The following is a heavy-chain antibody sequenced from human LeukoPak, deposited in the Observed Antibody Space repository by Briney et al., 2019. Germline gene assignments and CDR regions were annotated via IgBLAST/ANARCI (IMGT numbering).Heavy chain of an antibody. Sequence: SETLSLTCTVSGDTISRYYWSWIRQPAGKGLEWIGRIYNTGSTNYNPSLKSRLTMSVDTSKNQFSLRLRSVTAADTAVYYCARDRTYGAHYYYYYMDVWGKGTTVTISS. CDR2: IYNTGST. CDR3: ARDRTYGAHYYYYYMDV. CDR1: GDTISRYY. V-gene: IGHV4-4*07. D-gene: IGHD4-17*01. J-gene: IGHJ6*03.